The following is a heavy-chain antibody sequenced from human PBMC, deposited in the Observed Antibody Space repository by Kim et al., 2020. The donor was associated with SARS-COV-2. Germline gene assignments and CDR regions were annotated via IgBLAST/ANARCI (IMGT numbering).Heavy chain of an antibody. D-gene: IGHD3-10*01. CDR1: GYTFTSYD. V-gene: IGHV1-8*01. CDR3: ARESVSGVGRRLWFGEALLRSTNWFDP. J-gene: IGHJ5*02. Sequence: ASVKVSCKASGYTFTSYDINWVRQATGQGLEWMGWMNPNSGNTGYAQKFQGRVTMTRNTSISTAYMELSSLRSEDTAVYYCARESVSGVGRRLWFGEALLRSTNWFDPWGQGTLVTVSS. CDR2: MNPNSGNT.